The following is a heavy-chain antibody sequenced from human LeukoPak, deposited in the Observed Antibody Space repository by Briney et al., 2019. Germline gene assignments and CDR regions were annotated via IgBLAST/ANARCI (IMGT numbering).Heavy chain of an antibody. CDR3: ARLPSLVRGVIGFDY. CDR2: IYPRDSDI. V-gene: IGHV5-51*01. J-gene: IGHJ4*02. D-gene: IGHD3-10*01. Sequence: GESLKISCKGSGYSFTNYWIGWVRQMPGKGLEWMGVIYPRDSDIRYSPSFQGQVTISADKSIATAYLQWGSLKASDTAIYYCARLPSLVRGVIGFDYWGQGTLVTVSS. CDR1: GYSFTNYW.